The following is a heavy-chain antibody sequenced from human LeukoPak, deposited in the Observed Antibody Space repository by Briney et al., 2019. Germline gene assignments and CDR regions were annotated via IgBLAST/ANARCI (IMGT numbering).Heavy chain of an antibody. CDR2: INPNSGVT. CDR1: GYIFTGYQ. CDR3: ARGPLPGGLWYLDY. D-gene: IGHD3-16*01. Sequence: ASVTVSYKDSGYIFTGYQIHWVRQAPGQGREGVGGINPNSGVTDFPQKFQGRGTVTRDTPPKTVYLDLSSLRFHDTAVYYCARGPLPGGLWYLDYWGQGTLLTVSS. J-gene: IGHJ4*02. V-gene: IGHV1-2*02.